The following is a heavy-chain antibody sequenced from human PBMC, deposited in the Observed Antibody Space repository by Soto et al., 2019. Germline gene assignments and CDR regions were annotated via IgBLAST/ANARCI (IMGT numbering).Heavy chain of an antibody. Sequence: QIQVVQSRAEVKKPGASVRVSCETSGYTFTDYDINWLRQAPGQGLEWMGWMSPDSGNAGYAQQFQGRVTMTSDTSIRTACMELRSLRSEDTAVYYCEVTAGYWGQGTMVTVSS. J-gene: IGHJ4*02. D-gene: IGHD2-21*02. V-gene: IGHV1-8*01. CDR1: GYTFTDYD. CDR2: MSPDSGNA. CDR3: EVTAGY.